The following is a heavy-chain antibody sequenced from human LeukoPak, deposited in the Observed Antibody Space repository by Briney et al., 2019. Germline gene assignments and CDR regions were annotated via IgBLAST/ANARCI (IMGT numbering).Heavy chain of an antibody. V-gene: IGHV4-30-4*01. J-gene: IGHJ4*02. D-gene: IGHD3-3*01. CDR2: IYYSGST. CDR3: ARLNYDFWSGLDY. CDR1: GGSISSGDYY. Sequence: SETLSLTCTVSGGSISSGDYYWSWIRQPPGKGLEWIGYIYYSGSTYYNPSLKSRVTISVDTSKNQFSLKLSSVTAADTAVYYCARLNYDFWSGLDYWGQGTLVTVSS.